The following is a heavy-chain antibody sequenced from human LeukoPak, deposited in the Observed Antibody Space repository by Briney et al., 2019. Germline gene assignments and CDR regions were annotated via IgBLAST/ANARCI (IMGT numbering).Heavy chain of an antibody. CDR2: ISGYNGNT. CDR3: ARLLLWFGELLPVYFDY. J-gene: IGHJ4*02. CDR1: GYTFTSYA. V-gene: IGHV1-18*01. D-gene: IGHD3-10*01. Sequence: ASVKASCKASGYTFTSYASSWLRQAPGQGLDWMGWISGYNGNTNYAQKLQGRVTMTTDTSTNTAYMELRSLRSDDTAVYYCARLLLWFGELLPVYFDYWGQGTLVTVSS.